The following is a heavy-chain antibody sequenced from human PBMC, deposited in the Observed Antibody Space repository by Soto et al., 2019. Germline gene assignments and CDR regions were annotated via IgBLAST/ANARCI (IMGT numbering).Heavy chain of an antibody. D-gene: IGHD6-19*01. J-gene: IGHJ1*01. CDR2: IYYSGST. CDR1: GGSISSSSYY. V-gene: IGHV4-39*01. CDR3: ARGLVLEYFQH. Sequence: SETLSLTCTVSGGSISSSSYYWGWIRQPPGKGLEWIGSIYYSGSTYYNPSLKSRVTISVDTSKNQFSLKLSSVTAADTAVYYCARGLVLEYFQHWGQGTLVTVSS.